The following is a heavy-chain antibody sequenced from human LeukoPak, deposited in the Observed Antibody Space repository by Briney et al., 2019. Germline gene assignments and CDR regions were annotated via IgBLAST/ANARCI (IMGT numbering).Heavy chain of an antibody. D-gene: IGHD5-24*01. CDR2: IYSGGST. Sequence: GGSLRLSCAASGFTVSSNYMSWVRQAPGKGLEWVSVIYSGGSTYYADSVKGRFTISRDNSRNTLYLQMNSLRAEDTAVYYCAREQLENSIIRSGAFDIWGQGTMVTVSS. CDR1: GFTVSSNY. V-gene: IGHV3-53*01. CDR3: AREQLENSIIRSGAFDI. J-gene: IGHJ3*02.